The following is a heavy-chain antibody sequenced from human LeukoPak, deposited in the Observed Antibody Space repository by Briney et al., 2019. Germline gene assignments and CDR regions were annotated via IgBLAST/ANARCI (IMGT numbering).Heavy chain of an antibody. Sequence: GGSLRLSCAASGFTFSSYAMHWVRQAPGKGLEWVAVISYDGGNKYYADSVKGRFTISRDNSKNTLYLQMNSLRAEDTAVYYCARPTYYYDSRGAFDIWGQGTMVTVSS. CDR3: ARPTYYYDSRGAFDI. J-gene: IGHJ3*02. CDR1: GFTFSSYA. D-gene: IGHD3-22*01. V-gene: IGHV3-30-3*01. CDR2: ISYDGGNK.